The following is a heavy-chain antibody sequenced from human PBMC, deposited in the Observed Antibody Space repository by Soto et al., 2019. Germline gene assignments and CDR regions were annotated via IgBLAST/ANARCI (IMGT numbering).Heavy chain of an antibody. V-gene: IGHV2-5*02. J-gene: IGHJ5*02. CDR1: GFSLSTSEVG. CDR2: IYWDDDK. D-gene: IGHD2-15*01. CDR3: AHSSVGSSGGSCHFP. Sequence: QITLEESGPPLVKPTQTLTLTCTFSGFSLSTSEVGVGWIRQPPGKALEWLELIYWDDDKRYSPSLKSRLTTTEDTSKNQVVLKMTTIVPFDTATYDCAHSSVGSSGGSCHFPWGQGTMVTVSS.